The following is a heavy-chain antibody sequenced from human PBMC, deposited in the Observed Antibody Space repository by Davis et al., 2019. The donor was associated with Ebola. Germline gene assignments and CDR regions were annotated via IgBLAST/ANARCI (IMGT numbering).Heavy chain of an antibody. Sequence: SETLSLTCTVSGGSMSSYYWNWIRQPPGKGLEWIGNIYYSGTTNYNPSLRSRVTISGDTSKNQFSLNVNSVTAADTAMYYCARTPQYTSYGSYFDYWGQGALVTVSS. CDR1: GGSMSSYY. J-gene: IGHJ4*02. CDR2: IYYSGTT. D-gene: IGHD1-26*01. V-gene: IGHV4-59*01. CDR3: ARTPQYTSYGSYFDY.